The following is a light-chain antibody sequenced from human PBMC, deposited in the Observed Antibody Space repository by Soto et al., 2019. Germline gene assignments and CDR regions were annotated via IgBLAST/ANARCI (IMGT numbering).Light chain of an antibody. CDR2: GAS. CDR1: QSVNSN. Sequence: EIVMTQSPTIVSVSPGERATLSCRASQSVNSNLAWYQQKPGQAPRLLISGASTRAPGIAARFSGSGSGTNFTLSISGLQSAVFAVYYCQQYNDWPLYTFGQGTKLEIK. CDR3: QQYNDWPLYT. J-gene: IGKJ2*01. V-gene: IGKV3-15*01.